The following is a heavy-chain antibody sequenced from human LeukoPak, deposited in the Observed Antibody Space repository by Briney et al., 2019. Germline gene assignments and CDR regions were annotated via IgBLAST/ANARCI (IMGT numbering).Heavy chain of an antibody. Sequence: SETLSLTCTVSGGSISSSSYYWGGVRQPPGKGLEWIGSIYYSGRTYYNPSLKSRVTISVDTSKNQFSLKLSSVTAADTAVYYCARSRWTHYHMDVWGKGTTVTVSS. CDR3: ARSRWTHYHMDV. D-gene: IGHD2-15*01. J-gene: IGHJ6*03. V-gene: IGHV4-39*01. CDR2: IYYSGRT. CDR1: GGSISSSSYY.